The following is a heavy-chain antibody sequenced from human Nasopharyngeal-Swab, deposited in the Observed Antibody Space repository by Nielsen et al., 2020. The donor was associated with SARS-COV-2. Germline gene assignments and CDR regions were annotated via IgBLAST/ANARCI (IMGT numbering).Heavy chain of an antibody. CDR1: GYTFTGYY. D-gene: IGHD1-26*01. CDR2: INPNSGGT. Sequence: ASVKVSCKASGYTFTGYYMHWVRQAPGQGLEWMGRINPNSGGTNYAQKFQGRVTMTRDTSISTAYMELSRLRSDDTAVYYCARDLGSPNTRDYYYYGMDVWGQGTTVTVSS. J-gene: IGHJ6*02. V-gene: IGHV1-2*06. CDR3: ARDLGSPNTRDYYYYGMDV.